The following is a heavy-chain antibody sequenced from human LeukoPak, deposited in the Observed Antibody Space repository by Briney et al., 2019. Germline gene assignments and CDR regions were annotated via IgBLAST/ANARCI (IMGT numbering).Heavy chain of an antibody. V-gene: IGHV3-11*01. CDR1: GFTFRDYQ. Sequence: GGSLRLSCEGSGFTFRDYQMSWIRQAPGKGLEWISYIDANPKTIYYADSAKGRFTISRDNAKTSLYLQMNSLRVDDTAVYYCARSGYGDFDYWGQGARVTVSS. J-gene: IGHJ4*02. D-gene: IGHD5-12*01. CDR2: IDANPKTI. CDR3: ARSGYGDFDY.